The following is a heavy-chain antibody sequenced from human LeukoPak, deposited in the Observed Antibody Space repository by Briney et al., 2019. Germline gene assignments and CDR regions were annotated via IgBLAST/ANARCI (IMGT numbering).Heavy chain of an antibody. CDR1: GGSISSGDYY. V-gene: IGHV4-30-4*01. Sequence: PSETLSLTCTVSGGSISSGDYYWSWIRQPPGKGLEWIGYIYYSGSTYYNPSLKSRVTISVDRSKDQFSLKLSSVTAADTAVYYCARGIVVVPAAKIGLNLYFDLWGRGTLVTVSS. CDR2: IYYSGST. CDR3: ARGIVVVPAAKIGLNLYFDL. D-gene: IGHD2-2*01. J-gene: IGHJ2*01.